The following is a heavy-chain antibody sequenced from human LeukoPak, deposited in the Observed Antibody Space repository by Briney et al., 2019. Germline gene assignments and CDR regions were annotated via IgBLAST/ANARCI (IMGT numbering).Heavy chain of an antibody. V-gene: IGHV1-69*13. CDR1: GGTFSSYA. J-gene: IGHJ4*02. CDR2: ISPIFGSA. D-gene: IGHD6-13*01. Sequence: ASVKVSCKASGGTFSSYAISWVRQAPGQGLEWMGGISPIFGSANYAQKFQGRLTITADESTSTAYMELSSLRSEDTAVYYCARQPGIAAALGYWGQGTLVTVSS. CDR3: ARQPGIAAALGY.